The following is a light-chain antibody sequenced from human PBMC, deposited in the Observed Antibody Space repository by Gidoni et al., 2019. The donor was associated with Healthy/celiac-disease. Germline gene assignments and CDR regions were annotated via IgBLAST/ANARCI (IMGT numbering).Light chain of an antibody. CDR2: AAS. J-gene: IGKJ3*01. Sequence: IQLTQSPSSLSASVGDRVTITCRASQGISSYLAGYQQKPGKAPKLLIYAASTLQSGVPSRFGGSGSGTDFTLTISSLQPEDFATYYCQQLNSYPPAFGPGTKVDIK. V-gene: IGKV1-9*01. CDR3: QQLNSYPPA. CDR1: QGISSY.